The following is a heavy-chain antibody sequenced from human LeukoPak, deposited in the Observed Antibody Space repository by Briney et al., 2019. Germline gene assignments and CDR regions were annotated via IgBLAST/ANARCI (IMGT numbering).Heavy chain of an antibody. CDR1: GFPFNMFA. CDR3: ARSDQGPEE. CDR2: VNTDGSEK. V-gene: IGHV3-7*01. Sequence: GGSLRLSCTGSGFPFNMFAMNWVRQAPGKGLEWVAIVNTDGSEKRYVDSVRGRFIVSRDNAKNSLYLQITSLRGDDTALYYCARSDQGPEEWGQGTLVTVSS. D-gene: IGHD2-2*01. J-gene: IGHJ4*02.